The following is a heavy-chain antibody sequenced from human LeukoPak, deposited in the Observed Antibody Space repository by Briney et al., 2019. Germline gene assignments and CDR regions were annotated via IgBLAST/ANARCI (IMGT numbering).Heavy chain of an antibody. CDR2: IIPIFGTA. CDR1: GGTFSSYA. D-gene: IGHD6-13*01. J-gene: IGHJ6*04. V-gene: IGHV1-69*13. CDR3: ARDLRPLYSSSWYVLDV. Sequence: SVKVSCKASGGTFSSYAISWVRQAPGQGLEWMGGIIPIFGTANYAQKFQGRVTITADESTSTAYMELSSLRSEDTAVYYCARDLRPLYSSSWYVLDVWGKGTTVTVSS.